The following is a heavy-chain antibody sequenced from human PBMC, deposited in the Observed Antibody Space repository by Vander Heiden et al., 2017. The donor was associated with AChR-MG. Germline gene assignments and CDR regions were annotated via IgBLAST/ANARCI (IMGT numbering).Heavy chain of an antibody. V-gene: IGHV3-11*01. CDR3: ARDGRQGRPDR. CDR1: GFTFRDYH. Sequence: QVQLVESGGGLVKPGGSLRLSCAASGFTFRDYHMGWIRQSPEKGLEWVSHISSSGSTIYYADSVKGRFTTSGDNAKNSLYLEMNSLRAEDTAVYYCARDGRQGRPDRWGQGTLVTVSS. J-gene: IGHJ5*02. CDR2: ISSSGSTI.